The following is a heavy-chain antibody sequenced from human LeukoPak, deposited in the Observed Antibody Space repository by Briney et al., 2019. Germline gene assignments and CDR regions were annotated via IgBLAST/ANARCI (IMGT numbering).Heavy chain of an antibody. J-gene: IGHJ4*02. CDR2: IQYDGSEK. Sequence: GGSLRLSCAASGFTFSSSGMHWVRQAPGKGLEWVTFIQYDGSEKYYADSVKGRFTVSRDNSKNTLSLQMNSLRAEDTAVYYCVRDIIFQQLPSASHSDHWGQGTLVTVSS. D-gene: IGHD2/OR15-2a*01. CDR1: GFTFSSSG. V-gene: IGHV3-30*02. CDR3: VRDIIFQQLPSASHSDH.